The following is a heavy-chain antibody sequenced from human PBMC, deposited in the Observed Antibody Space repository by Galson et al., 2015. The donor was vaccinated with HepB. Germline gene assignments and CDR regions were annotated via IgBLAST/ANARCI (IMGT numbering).Heavy chain of an antibody. Sequence: ESLSLTCSVYDWSFSGYYWTWIRQPPGKGLEWIGEINHSGSTNYNPSLKSRVTISVDTSKNQFSLKLSSVTATDTAVYYCARVPRGVTIFGVVIIYFDYWGQGTLVTVSS. D-gene: IGHD3-3*01. V-gene: IGHV4-34*01. CDR3: ARVPRGVTIFGVVIIYFDY. CDR2: INHSGST. CDR1: DWSFSGYY. J-gene: IGHJ4*02.